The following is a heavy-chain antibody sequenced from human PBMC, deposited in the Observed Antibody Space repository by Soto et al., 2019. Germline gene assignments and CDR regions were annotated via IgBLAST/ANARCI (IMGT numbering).Heavy chain of an antibody. Sequence: GASGKVSCKASGYTFSNYGISWVRQAPGQGLEWMGWISAYNGNTKYAQKLQGRVTMTTDTSTSTAYMELRSLRSDDTAVYYCARDSPPVDYWGQGTLVTVSS. J-gene: IGHJ4*02. V-gene: IGHV1-18*01. CDR3: ARDSPPVDY. CDR2: ISAYNGNT. CDR1: GYTFSNYG.